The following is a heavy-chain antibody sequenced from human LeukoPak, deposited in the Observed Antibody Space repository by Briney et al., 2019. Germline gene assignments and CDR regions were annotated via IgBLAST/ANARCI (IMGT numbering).Heavy chain of an antibody. CDR2: IYDSGNE. V-gene: IGHV4-39*01. D-gene: IGHD2/OR15-2a*01. CDR3: ARQISDYYYYYMDV. CDR1: GGSISTSAFY. J-gene: IGHJ6*03. Sequence: PSEILSLTCTVSGGSISTSAFYWGWIRQPPGKGLEWIGSIYDSGNEFYNPSLKSRVTISADTSKNQFSLKLNSVTAADTAMYYCARQISDYYYYYMDVWGEGITVTVSS.